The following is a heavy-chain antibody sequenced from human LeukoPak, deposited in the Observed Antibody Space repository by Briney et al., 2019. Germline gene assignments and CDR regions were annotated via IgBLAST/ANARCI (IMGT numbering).Heavy chain of an antibody. V-gene: IGHV1-24*01. CDR2: FDPGDGET. CDR1: GYTLTVLS. Sequence: ASVKVSCKVSGYTLTVLSMHWVRQAPGKGLEWMGGFDPGDGETIYAQKFQGRVTMTEDTSTDTAYMELSSLRSEDTAVYYCATPTSIVATIFDYWGQGTLVTVSS. J-gene: IGHJ4*02. CDR3: ATPTSIVATIFDY. D-gene: IGHD5-12*01.